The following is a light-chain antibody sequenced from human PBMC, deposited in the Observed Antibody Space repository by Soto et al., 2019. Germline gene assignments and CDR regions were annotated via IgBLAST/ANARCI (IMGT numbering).Light chain of an antibody. Sequence: QSALTQPPSASASPGQSVTISCTGTSSDVGAYNCVSWYQQYPGKAPKLMIYEVDKRPSGVPHRFSGSKSGNTASLTVSGLQAEDEADYYCSSYAGSDNFRIFGTGTKVTVL. CDR2: EVD. V-gene: IGLV2-8*01. J-gene: IGLJ1*01. CDR1: SSDVGAYNC. CDR3: SSYAGSDNFRI.